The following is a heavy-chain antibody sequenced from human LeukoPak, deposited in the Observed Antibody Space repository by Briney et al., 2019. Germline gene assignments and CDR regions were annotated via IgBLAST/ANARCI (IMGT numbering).Heavy chain of an antibody. CDR2: INWNGGST. CDR1: GFTFDDYG. J-gene: IGHJ6*03. D-gene: IGHD2-8*01. Sequence: GGSLRLSCAASGFTFDDYGMSWVRQAPGKGLEWVSGINWNGGSTGYADSVKGRFAISRDNAKNSLYLQMNSLRAEDTALYYCARVPVYCTNGVCFVYYYYMDVWGKGTTVTVSS. V-gene: IGHV3-20*04. CDR3: ARVPVYCTNGVCFVYYYYMDV.